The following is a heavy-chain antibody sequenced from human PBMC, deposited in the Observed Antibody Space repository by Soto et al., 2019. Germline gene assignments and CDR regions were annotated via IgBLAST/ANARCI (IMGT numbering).Heavy chain of an antibody. V-gene: IGHV3-7*01. CDR1: GFTFSRYW. D-gene: IGHD6-13*01. J-gene: IGHJ4*02. Sequence: GGSLRLSCAVSGFTFSRYWVTWVRQAPEKGLEWVANIKQEGSADFADSVKGRFTISRDNSKNTLYLQMSSLRAEDTAVYYCARVHSSSYHCFDYWGQGTLVTVSS. CDR2: IKQEGSA. CDR3: ARVHSSSYHCFDY.